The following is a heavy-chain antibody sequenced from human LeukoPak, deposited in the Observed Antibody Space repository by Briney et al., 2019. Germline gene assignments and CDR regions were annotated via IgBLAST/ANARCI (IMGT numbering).Heavy chain of an antibody. CDR3: ARVTGGRYCSTTSCYMRGWFDP. J-gene: IGHJ5*02. V-gene: IGHV1-69*13. CDR1: GYTFTSYG. D-gene: IGHD2-2*02. CDR2: SIPVFGTS. Sequence: GASVKVSCKASGYTFTSYGISWVRQAPGQGLEWMGGSIPVFGTSNYAQKFQGRVTIAADESTRTAYMELSSLRSEDTAVYYCARVTGGRYCSTTSCYMRGWFDPWGQGTLVTVSS.